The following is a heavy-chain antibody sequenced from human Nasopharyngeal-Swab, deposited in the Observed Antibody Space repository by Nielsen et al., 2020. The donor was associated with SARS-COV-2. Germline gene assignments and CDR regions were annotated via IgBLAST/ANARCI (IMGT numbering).Heavy chain of an antibody. D-gene: IGHD3-10*01. CDR1: GFTFSSYS. V-gene: IGHV3-21*01. CDR3: ARDPFSGY. J-gene: IGHJ4*02. CDR2: ISSSSSYI. Sequence: GESLKISCAASGFTFSSYSMNWVRQAPGKGLEWVSSISSSSSYIYYADSVKGRFTISRDNAKNSLYLQMNSLRAEDTALYYCARDPFSGYWGQGTLVTVSS.